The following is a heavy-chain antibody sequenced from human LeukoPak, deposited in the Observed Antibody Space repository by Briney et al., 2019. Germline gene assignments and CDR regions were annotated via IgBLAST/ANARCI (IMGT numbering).Heavy chain of an antibody. CDR2: IYSGGTT. J-gene: IGHJ4*02. V-gene: IGHV3-53*03. D-gene: IGHD1-26*01. Sequence: GGSLRLSCAASGFTVRENYMTWVRQPPGKGLEWVSIIYSGGTTYYADSVKGRFTISRDNSKNTVYLQVNSLRAEDTAVYYCAGGTYPLEDWGQGTLVTVSS. CDR1: GFTVRENY. CDR3: AGGTYPLED.